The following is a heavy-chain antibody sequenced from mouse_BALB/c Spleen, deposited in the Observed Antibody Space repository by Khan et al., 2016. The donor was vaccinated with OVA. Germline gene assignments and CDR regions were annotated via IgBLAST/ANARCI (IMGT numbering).Heavy chain of an antibody. Sequence: VQLQQSGPELMKPGASVKISCKASGYSFSTYYIHWVTRSHGKTLEWIGYIDPFNGGTTYNQKFKGKATLTVDKSSSPAYMHLTGLTSTDSAVYSCARHGSTSWFAYWVQGTLVTVSA. CDR3: ARHGSTSWFAY. CDR1: GYSFSTYY. V-gene: IGHV1S135*01. CDR2: IDPFNGGT. D-gene: IGHD1-1*01. J-gene: IGHJ3*01.